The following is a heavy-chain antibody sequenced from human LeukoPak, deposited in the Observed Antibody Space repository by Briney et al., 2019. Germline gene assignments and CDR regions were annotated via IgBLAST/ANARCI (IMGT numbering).Heavy chain of an antibody. CDR3: AREVEYYGSGSYWGVFDY. J-gene: IGHJ4*02. CDR1: GGTFTIYA. D-gene: IGHD3-10*01. Sequence: ASVTVSCTASGGTFTIYAFSWVRQAPGQGLEWMGGIIPIFTTANYAQKFQGRVTITADESTTTFYMDLSRLSSEDTAVYYCAREVEYYGSGSYWGVFDYWGQGTLVTVSS. CDR2: IIPIFTTA. V-gene: IGHV1-69*13.